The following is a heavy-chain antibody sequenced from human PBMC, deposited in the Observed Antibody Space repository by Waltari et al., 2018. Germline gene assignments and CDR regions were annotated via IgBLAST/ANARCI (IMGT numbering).Heavy chain of an antibody. CDR1: GGSISSGSYY. CDR3: ARGQPYEP. J-gene: IGHJ5*02. CDR2: IYTSGST. V-gene: IGHV4-61*09. Sequence: QVQLQESGPGLVKPSQTLSLTCTVSGGSISSGSYYWSWIRQPAGKGLEWIGYIYTSGSTNYNPSLKSRVTISVDTSKNQFSLKLSSVTAADTAVYYCARGQPYEPWGQGTLVIVSS.